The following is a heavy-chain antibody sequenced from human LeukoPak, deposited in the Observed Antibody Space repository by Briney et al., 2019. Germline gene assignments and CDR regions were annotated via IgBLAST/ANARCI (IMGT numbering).Heavy chain of an antibody. D-gene: IGHD5-12*01. Sequence: EASVKVSCKDSGGTFSSYAISWVRQAPGQGLEWMGGIIPIFGTANYAQKFQGRVTITADESTSTAYMELSSLRSEDTAVYYCARARPGPDYLDDDYWGQGTLVTVSS. CDR2: IIPIFGTA. CDR3: ARARPGPDYLDDDY. J-gene: IGHJ4*02. V-gene: IGHV1-69*01. CDR1: GGTFSSYA.